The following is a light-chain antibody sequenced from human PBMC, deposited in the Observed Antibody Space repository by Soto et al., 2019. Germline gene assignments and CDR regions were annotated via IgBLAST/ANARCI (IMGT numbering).Light chain of an antibody. Sequence: EIVLTQSPGTLSLSPGERATLSCRASQSVSSSYLAWYQQKPGQAPRLLIYGASSRATGIPDRFSGSGWGTDFILTISRLEPEDFAVYYCQQYGSSPPLTFGGGTKVEIK. V-gene: IGKV3-20*01. CDR3: QQYGSSPPLT. J-gene: IGKJ4*01. CDR2: GAS. CDR1: QSVSSSY.